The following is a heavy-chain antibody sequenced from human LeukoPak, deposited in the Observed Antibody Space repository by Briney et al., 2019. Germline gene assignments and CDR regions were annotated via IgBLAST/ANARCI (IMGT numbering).Heavy chain of an antibody. J-gene: IGHJ5*02. V-gene: IGHV5-51*01. CDR1: GYSFTSYW. Sequence: GESLKISCKASGYSFTSYWIAWVRQMPGKGLEWMGVIYPDDFDTRYSPSFQGQVTISADKSISTAFLQWSSLKASDTAICYCARHGKLSASRNWFDPWGQGTLVTVSS. CDR3: ARHGKLSASRNWFDP. D-gene: IGHD1-26*01. CDR2: IYPDDFDT.